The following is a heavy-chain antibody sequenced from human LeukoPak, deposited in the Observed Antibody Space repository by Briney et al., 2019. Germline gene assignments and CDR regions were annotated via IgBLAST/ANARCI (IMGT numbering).Heavy chain of an antibody. CDR2: INHSGST. CDR3: ARLHYGGNYGYYYYYMGV. D-gene: IGHD4-23*01. CDR1: GGSFSGYY. J-gene: IGHJ6*03. Sequence: SGALSLTCAVYGGSFSGYYWSWIRQPPGKGLEWIGEINHSGSTNYNPSLKSRVTISVDTSKNQFSLNLSSVTAADTAVYYCARLHYGGNYGYYYYYMGVWGKGTTVTISS. V-gene: IGHV4-34*01.